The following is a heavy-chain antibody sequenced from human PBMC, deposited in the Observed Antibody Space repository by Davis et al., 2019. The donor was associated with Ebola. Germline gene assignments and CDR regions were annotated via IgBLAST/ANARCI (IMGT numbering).Heavy chain of an antibody. CDR3: TTACRDSSAWFDS. Sequence: GESLKISCTTSGFTFSHSWMSWVRQAPGKGLEWVGRIKTKTDGGTTDYAAPVKGRFTISRDDSKNTLYLQMNSLKTEDTAVYYCTTACRDSSAWFDSWGQGTLVTVSS. CDR2: IKTKTDGGTT. D-gene: IGHD6-19*01. J-gene: IGHJ5*01. CDR1: GFTFSHSW. V-gene: IGHV3-15*01.